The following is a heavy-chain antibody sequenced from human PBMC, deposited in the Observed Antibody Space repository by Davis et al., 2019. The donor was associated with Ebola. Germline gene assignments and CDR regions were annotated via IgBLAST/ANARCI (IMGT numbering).Heavy chain of an antibody. Sequence: GGSLRLSCAASGFTFSSYAMSWVRQAPGKGLEWVANIKQDGSEKYYVDSVKGRFTISRDNAKNSLYLQMNSLRDEDTAVYYCARDDSGSYFPHFDYWGQGTLVTVSS. D-gene: IGHD1-26*01. J-gene: IGHJ4*02. CDR2: IKQDGSEK. V-gene: IGHV3-7*01. CDR3: ARDDSGSYFPHFDY. CDR1: GFTFSSYA.